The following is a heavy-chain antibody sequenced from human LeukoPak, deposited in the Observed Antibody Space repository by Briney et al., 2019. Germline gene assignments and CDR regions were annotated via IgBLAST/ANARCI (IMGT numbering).Heavy chain of an antibody. D-gene: IGHD5-18*01. CDR2: IFPSGGEI. CDR1: GFTFSTFA. CDR3: ATYRQVLLPFES. V-gene: IGHV3-23*01. Sequence: PGGSLRLSCAASGFTFSTFAMIWVRQPPGKGLEWVSSIFPSGGEIHYADSVRGRFTISRDNSKSTLSLQMNSLRAEDTAIYYCATYRQVLLPFESWGQGTLATVSS. J-gene: IGHJ4*02.